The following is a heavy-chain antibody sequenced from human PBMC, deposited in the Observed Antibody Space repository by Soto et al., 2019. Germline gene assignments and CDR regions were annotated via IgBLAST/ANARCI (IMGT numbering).Heavy chain of an antibody. CDR2: IYNSGST. D-gene: IGHD3-10*01. J-gene: IGHJ5*02. V-gene: IGHV4-61*01. CDR1: GGSVSSGSHY. CDR3: ARAVRGLSPLDP. Sequence: QVQLQESGPGLVKSSETLSITCTVSGGSVSSGSHYWSWIRPPPGRGLEWIGYIYNSGSTNYNPSLKSRVTISVDTSKNQFSLKLSPVTAADTAVYYCARAVRGLSPLDPWGQGTLVSVSS.